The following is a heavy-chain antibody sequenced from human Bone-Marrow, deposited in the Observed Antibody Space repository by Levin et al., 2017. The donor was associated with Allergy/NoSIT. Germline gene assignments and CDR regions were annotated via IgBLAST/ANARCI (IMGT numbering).Heavy chain of an antibody. CDR2: ISTYSAST. J-gene: IGHJ4*02. D-gene: IGHD3-10*01. V-gene: IGHV1-18*01. CDR3: ARAGSGWFGESVATGLFDY. Sequence: ASVKVSCKASGYTFTSHGISWVRQAPGQGLEWMGWISTYSASTNSPQKFQGRVTMTTDTSTSTAYLELRSLRSDDTAVYYCARAGSGWFGESVATGLFDYWGQGTLVSVSS. CDR1: GYTFTSHG.